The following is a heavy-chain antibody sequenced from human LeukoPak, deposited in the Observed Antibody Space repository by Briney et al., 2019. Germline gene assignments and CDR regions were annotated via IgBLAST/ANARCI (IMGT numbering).Heavy chain of an antibody. CDR3: ASARGYCTNGVCEKGHYYGMDV. Sequence: SETLSLTCTVSGGSISSYYWSWIRQPPGKGLEWIGYIYYSGSTNYNPSLKSRVTISVDTSKNQFSLKLSSVTAADTAVYYCASARGYCTNGVCEKGHYYGMDVWGQGTTVTVSS. V-gene: IGHV4-59*01. CDR2: IYYSGST. J-gene: IGHJ6*02. D-gene: IGHD2-8*01. CDR1: GGSISSYY.